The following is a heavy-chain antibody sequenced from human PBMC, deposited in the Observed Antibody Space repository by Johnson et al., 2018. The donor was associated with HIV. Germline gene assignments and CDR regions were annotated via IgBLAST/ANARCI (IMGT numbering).Heavy chain of an antibody. J-gene: IGHJ3*02. CDR3: AKDTYSHRLTVTESGFDI. CDR2: ISWNSGRV. D-gene: IGHD4-11*01. V-gene: IGHV3-9*01. Sequence: VQLVESGGGLVQPGRSLRLSCAASGFTFDDYAMHWVRQAPGKGLEWVSGISWNSGRVAYADSVKGRFTITRDNAKNSLYVKINSLRAEDTAVYYCAKDTYSHRLTVTESGFDIWGQGTMVTVSS. CDR1: GFTFDDYA.